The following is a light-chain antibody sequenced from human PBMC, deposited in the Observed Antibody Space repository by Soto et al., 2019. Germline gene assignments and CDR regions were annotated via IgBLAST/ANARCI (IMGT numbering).Light chain of an antibody. Sequence: IRMTQSPSSFSASTGDRVTITCRASQGISSCLAWYQQKSGKAPKLLMYAASTLQSGVPSRFSGSGSGTDFPLTISSLQSEDFATYYCQQYYLYPRTFGQGTKVEIK. J-gene: IGKJ1*01. CDR1: QGISSC. V-gene: IGKV1-8*01. CDR2: AAS. CDR3: QQYYLYPRT.